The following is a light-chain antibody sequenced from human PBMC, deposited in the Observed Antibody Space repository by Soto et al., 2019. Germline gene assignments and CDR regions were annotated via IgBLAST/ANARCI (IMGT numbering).Light chain of an antibody. CDR1: QSVSSSY. V-gene: IGKV3-20*01. CDR3: QQYGSSPGYT. Sequence: EIVLTQSPGTLSLSPGERATLSCRASQSVSSSYLAWYQQKPGQAPRLLIYGASSRATVIPDRFSGSGSGTDFTLTISRLEPEDFAVYYCQQYGSSPGYTFGQGTKVDIK. J-gene: IGKJ2*01. CDR2: GAS.